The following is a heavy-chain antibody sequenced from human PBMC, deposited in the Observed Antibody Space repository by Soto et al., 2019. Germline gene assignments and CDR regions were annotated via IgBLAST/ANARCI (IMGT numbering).Heavy chain of an antibody. J-gene: IGHJ5*02. CDR2: INPHGGST. V-gene: IGHV1-46*01. Sequence: RASVKVSYKAPGDTFTSYYLNWVRQAPGQGLEWMGVINPHGGSTKYAQKFQGRVTMTRDTSRSTVYMELRSPRSDDTAIYYCARSSGGNFGIIIEGSNWFDPWGQGTLVTVS. D-gene: IGHD3-3*01. CDR1: GDTFTSYY. CDR3: ARSSGGNFGIIIEGSNWFDP.